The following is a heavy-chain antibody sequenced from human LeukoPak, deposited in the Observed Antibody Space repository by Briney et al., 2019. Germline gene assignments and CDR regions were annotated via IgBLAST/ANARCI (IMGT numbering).Heavy chain of an antibody. D-gene: IGHD1-26*01. CDR2: IYYSGST. J-gene: IGHJ4*02. CDR3: ARVLWELLLDY. Sequence: SETLSLTCNVSGGSVSSGSYYWSWIRQPPGKGLEWIGYIYYSGSTNYNPSLKSRVTISVDTSKNQFSLKLSSVTAADTAVYYCARVLWELLLDYWGQGTLVTVSS. CDR1: GGSVSSGSYY. V-gene: IGHV4-61*01.